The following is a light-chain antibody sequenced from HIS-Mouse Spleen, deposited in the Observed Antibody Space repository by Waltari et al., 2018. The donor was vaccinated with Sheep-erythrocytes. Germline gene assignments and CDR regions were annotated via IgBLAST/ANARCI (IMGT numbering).Light chain of an antibody. V-gene: IGLV2-8*01. CDR1: SSDVGGYNY. Sequence: QSALTQPPSASGSPGQSVTISCTGTSSDVGGYNYVSWYQQHPGKAPKPMIYEVSKRTSGVPDRFSGSKSGNTASLTVSGLQAEDEADYYCSSYAGSNNWVFGGGTKLTVL. CDR2: EVS. CDR3: SSYAGSNNWV. J-gene: IGLJ3*02.